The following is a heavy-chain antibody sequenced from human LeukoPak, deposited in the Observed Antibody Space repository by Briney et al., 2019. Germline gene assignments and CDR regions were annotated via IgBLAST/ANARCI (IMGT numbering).Heavy chain of an antibody. CDR3: ASGFDYDSSGYHDAFDI. CDR2: ISYDGSNK. Sequence: GGSLRLPCAASGFTFSSYAMHWVRQAPGKGLEWVAVISYDGSNKYYADSVKGRFTISRDNSKNTLYLQMNSLRAEDTAVYYCASGFDYDSSGYHDAFDIWGQGTMVTVSS. CDR1: GFTFSSYA. V-gene: IGHV3-30*04. J-gene: IGHJ3*02. D-gene: IGHD3-22*01.